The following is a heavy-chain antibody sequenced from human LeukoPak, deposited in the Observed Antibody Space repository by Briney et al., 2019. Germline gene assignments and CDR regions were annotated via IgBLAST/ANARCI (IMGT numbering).Heavy chain of an antibody. CDR2: INHSRST. V-gene: IGHV4-34*01. J-gene: IGHJ4*02. Sequence: SETLSLTCAVYGGSFSGYYWSWIRQPPGKGLEWIGEINHSRSTNYNPSLKSRVTISVDTSKNQFSLKLSSVTAADTAVYYCARVPWIQLWLRETYFDYWGQGTLVTVSS. CDR1: GGSFSGYY. D-gene: IGHD5-18*01. CDR3: ARVPWIQLWLRETYFDY.